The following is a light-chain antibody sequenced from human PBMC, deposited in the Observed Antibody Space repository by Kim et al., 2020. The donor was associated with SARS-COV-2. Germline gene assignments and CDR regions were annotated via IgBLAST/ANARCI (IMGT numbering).Light chain of an antibody. CDR2: DNN. CDR3: GTWDSSLSAVV. CDR1: SSKVGNKY. J-gene: IGLJ2*01. Sequence: GQKGTISCSGSSSKVGNKYVSWYQLLPGTAPELLIYDNNKRPSGIPDRFSGSKSGTSATLGITGLQTGDEADYYCGTWDSSLSAVVFGGGTQLTVL. V-gene: IGLV1-51*01.